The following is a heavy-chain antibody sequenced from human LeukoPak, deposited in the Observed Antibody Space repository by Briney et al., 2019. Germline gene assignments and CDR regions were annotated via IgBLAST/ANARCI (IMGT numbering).Heavy chain of an antibody. CDR1: GFTFDDYA. V-gene: IGHV3-9*01. Sequence: PGGSLRLSCAASGFTFDDYAMHWVRQTPGKGLEWVSGISWNSDSIGYADSVKGRFTISRDNSKNTLYLQMNSLRAEDTAVYYCATGAFDIWGQGTMVTVSS. J-gene: IGHJ3*02. CDR3: ATGAFDI. CDR2: ISWNSDSI.